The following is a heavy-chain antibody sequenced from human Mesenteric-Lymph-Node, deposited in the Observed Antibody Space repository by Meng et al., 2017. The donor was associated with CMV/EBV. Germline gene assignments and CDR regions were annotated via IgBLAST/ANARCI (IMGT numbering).Heavy chain of an antibody. Sequence: EMQLEESGGGLVQPGGSLRLSCAASSNWIHSVRQAPGKGLVWVSRIDRDGKTTDYAGSVRGRFTISRDSAKSTGYLQMNSLRAEDTAVYYCVRDFVGPNEYWGPGTWSPSPQ. J-gene: IGHJ4*02. CDR3: VRDFVGPNEY. V-gene: IGHV3-74*01. D-gene: IGHD1-26*01. CDR2: IDRDGKTT. CDR1: SNW.